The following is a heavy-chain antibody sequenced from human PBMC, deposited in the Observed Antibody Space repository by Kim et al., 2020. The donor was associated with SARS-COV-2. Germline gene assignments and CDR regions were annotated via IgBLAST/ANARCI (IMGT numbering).Heavy chain of an antibody. Sequence: ASVKVSCKASGYNFTTYPMNWVRQAPGQGLEWMGWINTNTGNPTYAQGFTGRFVFSLDTSVSTAYLQISSLKAEDTAVYYCARETAAADSYYYYYYMDVWGKGTTVTVSS. V-gene: IGHV7-4-1*02. D-gene: IGHD6-13*01. CDR3: ARETAAADSYYYYYYMDV. J-gene: IGHJ6*03. CDR1: GYNFTTYP. CDR2: INTNTGNP.